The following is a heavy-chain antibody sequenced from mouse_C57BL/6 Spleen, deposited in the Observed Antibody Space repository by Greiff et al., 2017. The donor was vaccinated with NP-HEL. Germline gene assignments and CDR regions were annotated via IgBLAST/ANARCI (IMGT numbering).Heavy chain of an antibody. CDR1: GYTFTNYW. D-gene: IGHD2-4*01. V-gene: IGHV1-63*01. J-gene: IGHJ2*01. CDR3: ARASYYDFDYFDY. Sequence: QVQLQQSGVELVRPGTSVKMSCKASGYTFTNYWIGWAKQRPGHGLEWIGDIYPGGGYTNYNEKFKGKATLTADKSSSTAYMQFSSLTSEDSAIYYCARASYYDFDYFDYWGQGTTLTVSS. CDR2: IYPGGGYT.